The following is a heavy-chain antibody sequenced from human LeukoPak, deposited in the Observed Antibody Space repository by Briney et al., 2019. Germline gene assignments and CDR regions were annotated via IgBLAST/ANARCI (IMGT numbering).Heavy chain of an antibody. CDR2: IKRKTDGGAT. V-gene: IGHV3-15*01. CDR1: GFTLSYAY. J-gene: IGHJ4*02. CDR3: ATRGDYFDS. Sequence: GGSLRLSCAAAGFTLSYAYMTWVGQAPGKGLEWVGRIKRKTDGGATDFAAPVKGSFTMSRDDSKNTLYLDMNSLKTEDTAVYYCATRGDYFDSWGQGTLVTVSS.